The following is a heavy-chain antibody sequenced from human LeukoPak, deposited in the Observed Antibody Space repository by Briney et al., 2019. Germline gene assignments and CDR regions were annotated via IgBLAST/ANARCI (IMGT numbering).Heavy chain of an antibody. J-gene: IGHJ4*02. CDR1: GFTFRSYA. Sequence: GGSLRLSCAASGFTFRSYAMSWVRQAPGKGLEWVSAISGGGGTTYYADSVKGRFTISRDNSKNTLYLQMISLRAEDTAVYYCAKQYYYDSSGYYCRQIYFDYWGQGTLVTVSS. CDR2: ISGGGGTT. CDR3: AKQYYYDSSGYYCRQIYFDY. D-gene: IGHD3-22*01. V-gene: IGHV3-23*01.